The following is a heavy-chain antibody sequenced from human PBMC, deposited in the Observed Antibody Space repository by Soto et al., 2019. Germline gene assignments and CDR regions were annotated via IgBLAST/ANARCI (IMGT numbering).Heavy chain of an antibody. V-gene: IGHV1-58*02. J-gene: IGHJ4*02. CDR2: IVVGSGHI. D-gene: IGHD1-26*01. CDR1: GFTFINSA. CDR3: EAVQGRGATFPF. Sequence: GASVKVSCKASGFTFINSAIQWVRQARGQRLEWMGWIVVGSGHINYAQKFQERLSITRDMSTSTAYMELSSLTLEDTAVYYCEAVQGRGATFPFWGPGTLVTVSS.